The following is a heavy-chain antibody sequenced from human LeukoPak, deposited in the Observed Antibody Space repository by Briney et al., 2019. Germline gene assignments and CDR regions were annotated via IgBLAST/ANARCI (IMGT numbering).Heavy chain of an antibody. J-gene: IGHJ4*02. V-gene: IGHV4-39*01. Sequence: PSETLSLACTVSGGSISSSSYYWGWIRQPPGKGLEWIGSIYYSGSTYYSPSLKSRVTISVDTSKNQFSLKLSSVTAADTAVYYCARHLSRKYYYDSSGPRGYFVYWGQGTLVTVSS. CDR3: ARHLSRKYYYDSSGPRGYFVY. D-gene: IGHD3-22*01. CDR2: IYYSGST. CDR1: GGSISSSSYY.